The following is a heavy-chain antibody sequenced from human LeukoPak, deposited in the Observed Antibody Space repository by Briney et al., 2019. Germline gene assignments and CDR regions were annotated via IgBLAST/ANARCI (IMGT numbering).Heavy chain of an antibody. Sequence: GSLRLSCAASGFTVSSNYMSWVRQPPGKGLEWIGSIYYSGSTYYSPSLKSRVTISLDTSKNQFSLKLSSVTAADTAVYYCARHLWRYSFGYQPFDYWGQGTLVTVSS. J-gene: IGHJ4*02. CDR1: GFTVSSNY. D-gene: IGHD5-18*01. CDR2: IYYSGST. V-gene: IGHV4-39*01. CDR3: ARHLWRYSFGYQPFDY.